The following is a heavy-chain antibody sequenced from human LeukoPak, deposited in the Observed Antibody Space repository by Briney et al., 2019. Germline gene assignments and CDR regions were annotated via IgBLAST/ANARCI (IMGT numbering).Heavy chain of an antibody. Sequence: GGSLRLSCAASGFTFSSYAMSWVRQAPGKGLEWVSAISGSGGSTHHADSVKGWFTISRDNSKNTLYLQMNSLRAEDTAVYYCAKDVSYGKYYFDYWGQGTLVTVSS. V-gene: IGHV3-23*01. CDR3: AKDVSYGKYYFDY. D-gene: IGHD3-10*01. CDR1: GFTFSSYA. J-gene: IGHJ4*02. CDR2: ISGSGGST.